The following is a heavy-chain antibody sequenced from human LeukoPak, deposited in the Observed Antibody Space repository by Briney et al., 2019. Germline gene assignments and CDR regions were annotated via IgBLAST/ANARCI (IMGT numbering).Heavy chain of an antibody. V-gene: IGHV4-39*01. CDR3: AETGTTPATNY. D-gene: IGHD1-1*01. CDR1: GGSISSSSYH. CDR2: IYYSGST. J-gene: IGHJ4*02. Sequence: PSETLSLTCTVSGGSISSSSYHWGWIRQPPGKGLEWIGSIYYSGSTYYNPSLKSRVTISVDTSKNQFSLKLSSVTAADTAVYYCAETGTTPATNYWGQGTLVTVSS.